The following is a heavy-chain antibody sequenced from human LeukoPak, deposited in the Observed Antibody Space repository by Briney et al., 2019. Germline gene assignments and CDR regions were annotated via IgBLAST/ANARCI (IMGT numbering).Heavy chain of an antibody. D-gene: IGHD3-10*01. V-gene: IGHV3-66*01. CDR3: ARDRITMVRGVGSYYYGMDV. J-gene: IGHJ6*02. CDR1: GFPFSSHA. Sequence: GGSLRLSCAASGFPFSSHAMSWVRQAPGKGLEWVSVIYSGGSTYYADSVKGRFTISRDNSKNTLYLQMNSLRAEDTAVYYCARDRITMVRGVGSYYYGMDVWGQGTTVTVSS. CDR2: IYSGGST.